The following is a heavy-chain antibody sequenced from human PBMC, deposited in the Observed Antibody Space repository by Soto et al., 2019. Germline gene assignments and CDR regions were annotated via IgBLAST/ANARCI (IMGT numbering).Heavy chain of an antibody. CDR1: GGSISSYY. V-gene: IGHV4-4*07. CDR2: IYTSGST. D-gene: IGHD6-13*01. CDR3: ARDSEAAAVNYFDY. Sequence: PSETLSLTCTVSGGSISSYYWSWIRQPAGKGLEWIGRIYTSGSTNYNPSLKSRVTMSVDTSKNQFSLKLSSVTAADTAVYYCARDSEAAAVNYFDYWGQGTLVTVSS. J-gene: IGHJ4*02.